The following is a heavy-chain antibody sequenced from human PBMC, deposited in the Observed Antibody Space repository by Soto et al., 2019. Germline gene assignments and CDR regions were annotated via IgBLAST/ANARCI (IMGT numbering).Heavy chain of an antibody. CDR2: INPSGGST. J-gene: IGHJ4*02. D-gene: IGHD5-18*01. CDR1: GYTFTSYY. V-gene: IGHV1-46*01. Sequence: QVQLVKSGAEVKKPGASVKVSCKTSGYTFTSYYLHWVRQAPGQGLEWMGIINPSGGSTTYAQKFQGRVTMTRDTSTSTVYMELSSLGSEDTAVYYCAREVERGYSYGYLEYWGQGTLVTVSS. CDR3: AREVERGYSYGYLEY.